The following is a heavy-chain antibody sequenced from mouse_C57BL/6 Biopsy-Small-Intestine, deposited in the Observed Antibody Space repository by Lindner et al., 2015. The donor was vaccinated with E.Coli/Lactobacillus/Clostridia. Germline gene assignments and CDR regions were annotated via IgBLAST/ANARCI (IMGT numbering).Heavy chain of an antibody. J-gene: IGHJ1*03. V-gene: IGHV5-4*01. CDR2: ISDGGSYT. CDR1: GFTFSSYA. CDR3: ARDQYYYGSSYLWYFDV. D-gene: IGHD1-1*01. Sequence: LQESGGGLVKPGGSLKLSCAASGFTFSSYAMSWVRQTPEKRLEWVATISDGGSYTYYPDNVKGRFTISRDNAKNNLYLQMSHLKSEDTAMYYCARDQYYYGSSYLWYFDVWAQGPRSPSPQ.